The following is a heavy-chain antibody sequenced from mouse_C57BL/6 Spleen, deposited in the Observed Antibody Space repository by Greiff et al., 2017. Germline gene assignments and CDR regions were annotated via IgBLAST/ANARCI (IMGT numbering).Heavy chain of an antibody. V-gene: IGHV1-62-2*01. CDR2: FYTGSGSI. CDR1: GYTFTEYT. Sequence: QVQLKESGAELVKPGASVKLSCKASGYTFTEYTIHWVKQRSGQGLEWIGWFYTGSGSIKYNEKFKDKATLTADKSSSAVYMELRRLTSEDSAVYFCARHEEGVQRLAWFAYWGQGTLVTVSA. D-gene: IGHD5-1*01. J-gene: IGHJ3*01. CDR3: ARHEEGVQRLAWFAY.